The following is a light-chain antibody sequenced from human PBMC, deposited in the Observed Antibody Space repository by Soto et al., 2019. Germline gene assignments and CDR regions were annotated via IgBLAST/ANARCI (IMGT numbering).Light chain of an antibody. Sequence: EMVLTQSPGTLSLSPGERATLSCRASQSVSSSYLTWYQQKPGQAPRLLIYGASSRATGIPDRFSGSGSGTDVTLTISRLEPEDFAVYYCQQYGRSPPITFGQGTRLEIK. CDR2: GAS. J-gene: IGKJ5*01. CDR3: QQYGRSPPIT. V-gene: IGKV3-20*01. CDR1: QSVSSSY.